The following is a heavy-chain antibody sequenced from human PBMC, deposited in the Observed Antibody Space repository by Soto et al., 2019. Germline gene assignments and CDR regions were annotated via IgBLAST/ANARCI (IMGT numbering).Heavy chain of an antibody. D-gene: IGHD3-16*01. Sequence: SETLSLTCTVSGGSTSSDNYWSWIRQPPGKGLEWIGHIYYSGNTDHNPSLKSRLAISIDTSKNQFSLKLSSVTAADTAVYFCAREGGESSDGLYYFDSWGQGSLVTVSS. CDR2: IYYSGNT. CDR3: AREGGESSDGLYYFDS. V-gene: IGHV4-30-4*01. CDR1: GGSTSSDNY. J-gene: IGHJ4*02.